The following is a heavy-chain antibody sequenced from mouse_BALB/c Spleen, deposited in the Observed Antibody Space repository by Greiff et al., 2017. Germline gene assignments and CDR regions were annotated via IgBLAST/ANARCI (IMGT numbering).Heavy chain of an antibody. CDR2: IYPGSGNT. CDR3: AREDRYDGFDY. Sequence: VQLQQSGAELMKPGASVKISCKASGYAFTNYWLGWVKQRPGHGLEWIGDIYPGSGNTYYNEKFKGKATLTADKSSSTAYMQLSSLTSEDSAVYFCAREDRYDGFDYWGQGTTLTVSS. J-gene: IGHJ2*01. D-gene: IGHD2-14*01. CDR1: GYAFTNYW. V-gene: IGHV1-63*01.